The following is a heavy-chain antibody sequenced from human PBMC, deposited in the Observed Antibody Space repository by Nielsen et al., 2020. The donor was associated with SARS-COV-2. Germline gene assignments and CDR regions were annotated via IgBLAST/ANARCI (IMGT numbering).Heavy chain of an antibody. CDR2: ISSSSSYI. CDR3: ARVGRSSTSRGVYAFDI. V-gene: IGHV3-21*01. Sequence: GGSLRLSCAASGFTFSSYSMNWVRQAPGKGLEWVSSISSSSSYIYYADSVKGRFTISRDNAKNSLYLQMNSLRAEDTAVYYCARVGRSSTSRGVYAFDIWGRGTMVTVSS. D-gene: IGHD2-2*01. J-gene: IGHJ3*02. CDR1: GFTFSSYS.